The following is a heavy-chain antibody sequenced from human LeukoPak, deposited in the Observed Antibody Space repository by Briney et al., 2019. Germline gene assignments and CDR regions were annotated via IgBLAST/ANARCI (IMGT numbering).Heavy chain of an antibody. J-gene: IGHJ6*03. V-gene: IGHV4-4*09. Sequence: SETLSLTCTVSGGSISSYYWSWIRQPPGKGLEWIGYIYTSGSTNYNPSLKSRVTISVDTSKNQFSLKLSSVTAADTAVYYCARVRQQLVVCYYMDVWGKGTTVTVSS. D-gene: IGHD6-13*01. CDR1: GGSISSYY. CDR2: IYTSGST. CDR3: ARVRQQLVVCYYMDV.